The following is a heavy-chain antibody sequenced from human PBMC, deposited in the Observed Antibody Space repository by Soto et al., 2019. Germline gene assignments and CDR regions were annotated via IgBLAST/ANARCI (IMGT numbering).Heavy chain of an antibody. Sequence: SETLSLTCTVSGGSISSSSYYWGWIRQPPGKGLEWIGSIYYSGSTYYNPSLKSRVTISVDTSKNQFSLKLSSVTAGDTAVYYCARHSGLGYCTNGVGLDWFDPWGQGTLVTVSS. CDR3: ARHSGLGYCTNGVGLDWFDP. CDR1: GGSISSSSYY. D-gene: IGHD2-8*01. J-gene: IGHJ5*02. V-gene: IGHV4-39*01. CDR2: IYYSGST.